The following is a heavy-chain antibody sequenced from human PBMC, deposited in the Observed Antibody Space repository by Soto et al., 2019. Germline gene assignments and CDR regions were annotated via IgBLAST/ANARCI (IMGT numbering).Heavy chain of an antibody. CDR3: ARARGDIVVVPAAIVHYYYGMDV. CDR2: IIPIFGTA. D-gene: IGHD2-2*02. CDR1: GGTFSSYA. Sequence: GASVKVSCKASGGTFSSYAISWVRQAPGQGLEWMGGIIPIFGTANYAQKFQGRVTITADESTSTAYMELSSLRSEDTAVYYCARARGDIVVVPAAIVHYYYGMDVWGQGTTVTVS. J-gene: IGHJ6*02. V-gene: IGHV1-69*13.